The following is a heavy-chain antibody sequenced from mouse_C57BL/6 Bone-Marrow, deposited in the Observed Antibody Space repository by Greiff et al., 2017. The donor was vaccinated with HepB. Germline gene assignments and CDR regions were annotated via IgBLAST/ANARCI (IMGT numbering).Heavy chain of an antibody. V-gene: IGHV1-55*01. CDR3: ARSGQLRLERTWFAY. D-gene: IGHD3-2*02. CDR2: IYPGSGST. Sequence: QVHVKQPGAELVKPGASVKMSCKASGYTFTSYWITWVKQRPGQGLEWIGDIYPGSGSTNYNEKFKSKATLTVDTSSSTAYMQLSSLTSEDSAVYFCARSGQLRLERTWFAYWGQGTLVTVSA. J-gene: IGHJ3*01. CDR1: GYTFTSYW.